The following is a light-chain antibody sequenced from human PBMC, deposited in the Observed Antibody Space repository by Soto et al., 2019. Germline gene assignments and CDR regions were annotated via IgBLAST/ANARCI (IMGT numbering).Light chain of an antibody. CDR1: SSDVGGYNY. Sequence: QSALTQPASVSGSPGQSITISCTGTSSDVGGYNYVSWYQQHPGKAPKLMIYDVSNRPSGVSNRFSGSKSGNTASLTISGLQAEDEADYYCSSHASNRDVLFGGGTK. CDR2: DVS. V-gene: IGLV2-14*01. CDR3: SSHASNRDVL. J-gene: IGLJ2*01.